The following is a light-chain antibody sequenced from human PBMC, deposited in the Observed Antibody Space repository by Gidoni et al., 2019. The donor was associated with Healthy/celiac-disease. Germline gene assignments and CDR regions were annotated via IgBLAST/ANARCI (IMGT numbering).Light chain of an antibody. Sequence: EIVLTQSPGTLSLSTGERATLACRARQSVSSSYLAWYQQKPGQAPRLLIYGASSSATSIQDRFSGSGSGTDFTLPISRLEPEDLAVYYCQQYGSSPPAFGQGTKVEIK. CDR2: GAS. V-gene: IGKV3-20*01. J-gene: IGKJ1*01. CDR3: QQYGSSPPA. CDR1: QSVSSSY.